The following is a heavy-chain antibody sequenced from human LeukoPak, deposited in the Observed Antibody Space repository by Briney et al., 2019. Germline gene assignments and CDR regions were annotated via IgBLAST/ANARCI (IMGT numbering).Heavy chain of an antibody. Sequence: PGGSLRLSCAASGFTFSDSYVTWIRQAPGKGLEWVSYISSSGSGLFYADSVKGRFTISRDNAKNSLYLQMNSLRVEDTAVYYCARAGSSNWFDPWGQGTLVTVSS. D-gene: IGHD3-10*01. CDR1: GFTFSDSY. J-gene: IGHJ5*02. CDR2: ISSSGSGL. V-gene: IGHV3-11*01. CDR3: ARAGSSNWFDP.